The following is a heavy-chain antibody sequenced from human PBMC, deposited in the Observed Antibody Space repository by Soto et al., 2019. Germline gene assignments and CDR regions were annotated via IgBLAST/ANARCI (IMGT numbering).Heavy chain of an antibody. Sequence: SVKVSCKASGGTFSSYAISWVRPAPGQGLECIGWLIPIFGTANYAQKVQGRVTITADKSTSTAYMELSSLRSEDTAVYYCARALGEYSSSLRPGGDAVEIGGQGTMVTVSS. D-gene: IGHD6-6*01. CDR1: GGTFSSYA. V-gene: IGHV1-69*06. J-gene: IGHJ3*02. CDR2: LIPIFGTA. CDR3: ARALGEYSSSLRPGGDAVEI.